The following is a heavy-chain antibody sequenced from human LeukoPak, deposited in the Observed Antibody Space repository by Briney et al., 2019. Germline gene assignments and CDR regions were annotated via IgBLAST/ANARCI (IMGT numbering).Heavy chain of an antibody. J-gene: IGHJ2*01. Sequence: GASVTVSFTASGGTFTIYEISWVRQAPGQGLEWMGGIIPIFGRAHYAQKFQGRLTITADKSTSTVYMEMSSLRSKDTAMYYCAKEGDTALVTGYFDLWAGAPWSPSPQ. CDR2: IIPIFGRA. CDR1: GGTFTIYE. D-gene: IGHD5-18*01. V-gene: IGHV1-69*06. CDR3: AKEGDTALVTGYFDL.